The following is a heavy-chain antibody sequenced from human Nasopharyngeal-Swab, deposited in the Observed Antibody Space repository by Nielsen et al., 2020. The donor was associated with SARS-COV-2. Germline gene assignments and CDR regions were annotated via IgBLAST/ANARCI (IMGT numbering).Heavy chain of an antibody. J-gene: IGHJ3*02. CDR1: GYTFRDYG. CDR2: ISGYNGNT. Sequence: ASVKVSCKAFGYTFRDYGINWVRQAPGQGLERMGWISGYNGNTHYARKVQDRVTVTTATSTSTAYMELWGLRSDDTAVYYCARDSNHYHSSGQYLGGGSTTGFDIWGQGTMLTVSS. D-gene: IGHD3-22*01. CDR3: ARDSNHYHSSGQYLGGGSTTGFDI. V-gene: IGHV1-18*04.